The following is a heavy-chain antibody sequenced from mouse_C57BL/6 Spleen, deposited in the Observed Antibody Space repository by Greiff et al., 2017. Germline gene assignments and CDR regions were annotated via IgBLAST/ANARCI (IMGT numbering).Heavy chain of an antibody. CDR3: AREKGAVSGYCDY. Sequence: DVQLVESGGGLVKPGGSLKLSCAASGFTFSSYAMSWVRQTPEKRLEWVATISDGGSYTYYPDNVKGRFTISRDNAKNNLYLQMSHLKSEDTAMYYCAREKGAVSGYCDYWGQGTTLTVSS. CDR1: GFTFSSYA. V-gene: IGHV5-4*01. D-gene: IGHD6-1*01. J-gene: IGHJ2*01. CDR2: ISDGGSYT.